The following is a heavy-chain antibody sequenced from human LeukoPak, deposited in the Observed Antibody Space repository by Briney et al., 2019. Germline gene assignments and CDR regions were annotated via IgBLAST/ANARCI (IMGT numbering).Heavy chain of an antibody. CDR2: NSRSSFKI. D-gene: IGHD6-13*01. J-gene: IGHJ6*03. CDR1: VFTYVRYA. CDR3: VRDPSYGSSWYYYMDV. Sequence: GGSLRLSRAASVFTYVRYAMDCVRQAPGRGLAWVSYNSRSSFKIGYADSVRGRFTISRDNSKKSLYLQMDSLRGEDTAVYYCVRDPSYGSSWYYYMDVWGKGTTVTVSS. V-gene: IGHV3-48*03.